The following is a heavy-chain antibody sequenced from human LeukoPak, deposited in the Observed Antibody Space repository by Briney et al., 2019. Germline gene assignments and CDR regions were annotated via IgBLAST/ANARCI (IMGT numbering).Heavy chain of an antibody. CDR1: GYTFTNYD. J-gene: IGHJ6*02. V-gene: IGHV1-8*01. CDR2: MNPHSDNT. Sequence: GASVEVSCKASGYTFTNYDIHWVRQATGQGLEWMGWMNPHSDNTAYAQKFQGRVTMTRNTSISTAYMELTSLRSEDTAVYYCARGRTTLVRTIGGMDVWGQGTTVTVSS. D-gene: IGHD3-10*01. CDR3: ARGRTTLVRTIGGMDV.